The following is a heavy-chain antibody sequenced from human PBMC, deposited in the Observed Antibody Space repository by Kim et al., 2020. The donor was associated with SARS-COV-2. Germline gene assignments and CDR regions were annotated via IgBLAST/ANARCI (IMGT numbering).Heavy chain of an antibody. CDR2: IYSGGSST. J-gene: IGHJ4*02. CDR1: GFTFSSYA. D-gene: IGHD2-15*01. Sequence: GGSLRLSCAASGFTFSSYAMSWVRQAPGKGLEWVSVIYSGGSSTYYADSVKGRFTISRDNSKNTLYLQMNSPRAEDTAVYYCAKASKRYCSGGSCYPYYFDYWGQGTLVTVSS. V-gene: IGHV3-23*03. CDR3: AKASKRYCSGGSCYPYYFDY.